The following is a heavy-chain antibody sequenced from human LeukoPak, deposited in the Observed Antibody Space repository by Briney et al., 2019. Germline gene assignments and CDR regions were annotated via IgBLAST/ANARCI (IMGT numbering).Heavy chain of an antibody. CDR3: ASGTYYYFDF. CDR2: VNLQGST. D-gene: IGHD1-26*01. V-gene: IGHV4-4*02. CDR1: GGSITSTNY. Sequence: KPSGTLSLTCGVSGGSITSTNYWTWVRQPPGKGLEWIGEVNLQGSTNYNPSLMGRVAISVDMSENHISLQLTSVTAADTAVYYCASGTYYYFDFWGQGTLVTVSS. J-gene: IGHJ4*02.